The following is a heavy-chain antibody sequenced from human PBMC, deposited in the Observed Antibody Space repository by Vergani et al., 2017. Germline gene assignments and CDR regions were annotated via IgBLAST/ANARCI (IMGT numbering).Heavy chain of an antibody. CDR1: GASIRSSNYY. D-gene: IGHD6-19*01. CDR2: IYYSGST. V-gene: IGHV4-39*01. CDR3: ARHSTVEWLVKLGWIDP. J-gene: IGHJ5*02. Sequence: QLQLQESGPGLVKPSATLSLTCSVSGASIRSSNYYWGWIRQPPEKGLEWIASIYYSGSTYYNPSLKSRVTISVDTSKNQFSLKLGSVTAADTAVYFCARHSTVEWLVKLGWIDPWGQGILVTVSS.